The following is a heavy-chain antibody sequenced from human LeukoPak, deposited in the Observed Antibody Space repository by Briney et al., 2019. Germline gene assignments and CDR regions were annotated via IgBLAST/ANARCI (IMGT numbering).Heavy chain of an antibody. V-gene: IGHV3-30-3*01. CDR2: ISYDGSNK. CDR1: GFTFSSYA. CDR3: ARDFPPPSNMTVNLFAY. D-gene: IGHD3-22*01. J-gene: IGHJ4*02. Sequence: GGSLRLSCAASGFTFSSYAMHWVRQAPGKGLEWVAVISYDGSNKYYADSVKGRFTISRDNSKNTLYLQMNSLRAEDTAVYYCARDFPPPSNMTVNLFAYWGQGTLVTVSS.